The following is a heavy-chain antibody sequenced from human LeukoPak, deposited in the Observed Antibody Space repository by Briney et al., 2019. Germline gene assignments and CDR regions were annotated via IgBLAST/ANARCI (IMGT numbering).Heavy chain of an antibody. CDR2: INNDGSST. V-gene: IGHV3-74*01. D-gene: IGHD3-22*01. Sequence: PGGSLRLSCAASGFTFTNYWMNWVRQSPGKGLVWVSRINNDGSSTTHADSVKGRFTISRDNAKNTLYLQMNSLRAEDTAVYYCAREYYYDSSGYYSPTFDYWGQGALVTVSS. J-gene: IGHJ4*02. CDR3: AREYYYDSSGYYSPTFDY. CDR1: GFTFTNYW.